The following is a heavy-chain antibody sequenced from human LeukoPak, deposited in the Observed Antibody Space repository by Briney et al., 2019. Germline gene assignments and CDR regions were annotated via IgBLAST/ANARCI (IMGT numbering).Heavy chain of an antibody. CDR3: ARDLRGDDY. J-gene: IGHJ4*02. Sequence: GGSLRLSCAASGFIFRKFCMHWVRQAPGKGLVWVSRICGDGSVADYADSVKGRFTISRDNARDTVYLQMNSLRVEDTGLYYCARDLRGDDYWGQGTLVTVSS. V-gene: IGHV3-74*01. D-gene: IGHD3-16*01. CDR2: ICGDGSVA. CDR1: GFIFRKFC.